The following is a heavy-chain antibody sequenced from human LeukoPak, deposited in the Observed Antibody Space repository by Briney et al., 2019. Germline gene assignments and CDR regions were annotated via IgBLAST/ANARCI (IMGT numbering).Heavy chain of an antibody. D-gene: IGHD4-17*01. CDR3: ARATNWFDP. CDR2: ISHRGRT. J-gene: IGHJ5*02. CDR1: GGSLSDYY. V-gene: IGHV4-34*01. Sequence: SETLSLTCAVYGGSLSDYYWSWIRQSPGKGLEWIGEISHRGRTYYNLSLKSRVTISVDTSKNQFSLKLSSVTAADTAVYYCARATNWFDPWGQGTLVTVSS.